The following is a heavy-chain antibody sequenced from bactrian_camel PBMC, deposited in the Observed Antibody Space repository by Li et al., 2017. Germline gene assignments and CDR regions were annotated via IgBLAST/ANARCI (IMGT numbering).Heavy chain of an antibody. CDR1: GYIYCMYD. Sequence: HVQLVESGGGSVQAGGSLTLSCVEPGYIYCMYDMSWYRQPPGKEREFISVIHTNTNGGTRYADSVKGRFRISRDNAKNTVYLQMNSLKSEDTALYYCATQRYGGRWASYNYWGQGTQVTVS. J-gene: IGHJ4*01. CDR2: IHTNTNGGT. CDR3: ATQRYGGRWASYNY. D-gene: IGHD6*01. V-gene: IGHV3S53*01.